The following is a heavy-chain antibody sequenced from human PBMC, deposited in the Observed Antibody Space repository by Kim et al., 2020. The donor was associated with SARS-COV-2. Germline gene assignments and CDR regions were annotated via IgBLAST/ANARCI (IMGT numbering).Heavy chain of an antibody. Sequence: SGSDIDTADSVKGRFTISRDNAKNSLYLQMNSLGAEDTAVYYCARDWHDYWGQGTLVTVSS. CDR2: SGSDI. V-gene: IGHV3-21*01. J-gene: IGHJ4*02. CDR3: ARDWHDY.